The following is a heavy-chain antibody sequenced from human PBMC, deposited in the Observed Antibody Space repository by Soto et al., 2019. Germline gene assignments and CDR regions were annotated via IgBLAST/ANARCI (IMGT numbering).Heavy chain of an antibody. CDR1: GYSFTSYW. J-gene: IGHJ6*02. V-gene: IGHV5-10-1*01. CDR3: ASSGTGTPNYYGMDV. D-gene: IGHD1-7*01. Sequence: GESLKISCKGSGYSFTSYWISWVRQMPGKGLEWMGRIDPSDSYTNYSPSFQGHVTISADKSISTAYLQWSSLKASDTAMYYCASSGTGTPNYYGMDVWGQGTTVTVSS. CDR2: IDPSDSYT.